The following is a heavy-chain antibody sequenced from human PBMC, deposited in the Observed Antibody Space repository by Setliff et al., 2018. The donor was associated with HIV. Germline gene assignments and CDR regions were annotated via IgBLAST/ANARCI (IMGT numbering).Heavy chain of an antibody. CDR3: ARDRVRITIFGANDASDI. V-gene: IGHV1-46*01. D-gene: IGHD3-3*01. Sequence: ASVKVSCKASGYTFTDYFIHWVRQAPGQGLEWMGIINPSGGSSTYAQKFQGRVAMTRDTSTSTVYMELSSLRSEDTAVYYCARDRVRITIFGANDASDIWGQGTMVTVSS. CDR1: GYTFTDYF. J-gene: IGHJ3*02. CDR2: INPSGGSS.